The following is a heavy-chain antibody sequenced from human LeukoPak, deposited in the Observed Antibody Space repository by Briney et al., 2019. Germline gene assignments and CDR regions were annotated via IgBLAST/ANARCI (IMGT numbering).Heavy chain of an antibody. J-gene: IGHJ4*02. CDR2: LGTAGDT. CDR1: GFTLSNYA. Sequence: SGGSLRLSCAASGFTLSNYAMHWVRQPAEEGLEWVSALGTAGDTFYPGSVKGRFTISRDNAKKSLFLQMNSLRAEDTAVYYCARQNTPHGNFDYWGQGTLVTVSS. V-gene: IGHV3-13*01. CDR3: ARQNTPHGNFDY. D-gene: IGHD5-24*01.